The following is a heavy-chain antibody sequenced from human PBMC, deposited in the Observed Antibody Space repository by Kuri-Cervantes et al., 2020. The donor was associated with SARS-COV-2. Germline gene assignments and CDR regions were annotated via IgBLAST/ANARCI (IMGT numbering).Heavy chain of an antibody. CDR1: GYTLTELS. D-gene: IGHD5-18*01. CDR3: ATTDTAMVPEFDY. CDR2: FDPEDGET. Sequence: ASVKVSCKVSGYTLTELSMHWVRQAPGKGLEWMGGFDPEDGETIHAQKFQGRVTMTEDTSTDTAYMELSSLRSEDTAVYYCATTDTAMVPEFDYWGQGTLVTVSS. V-gene: IGHV1-24*01. J-gene: IGHJ4*02.